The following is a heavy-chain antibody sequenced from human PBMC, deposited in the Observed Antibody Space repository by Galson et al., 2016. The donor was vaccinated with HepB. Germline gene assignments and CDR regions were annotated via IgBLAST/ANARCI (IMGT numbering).Heavy chain of an antibody. CDR2: ISYDGRNR. V-gene: IGHV3-30*04. CDR3: ARGFGYGESTPDSEYLHH. Sequence: SLRLSCAASRFTFSNYAMHWVRQAPGKGLEWVALISYDGRNRNHVDSVKGRFTISRDNSKNTLYLQMNSLRAGDTAVYYCARGFGYGESTPDSEYLHHWGQGTLVTVSS. J-gene: IGHJ1*01. CDR1: RFTFSNYA. D-gene: IGHD3-22*01.